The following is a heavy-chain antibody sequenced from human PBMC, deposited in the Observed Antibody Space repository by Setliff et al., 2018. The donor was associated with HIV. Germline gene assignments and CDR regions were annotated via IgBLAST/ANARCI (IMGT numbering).Heavy chain of an antibody. CDR1: GFSFSTYG. D-gene: IGHD3-16*01. V-gene: IGHV3-33*01. Sequence: PGGSLRLSCAASGFSFSTYGMYWVRQAPGKGLEWVAVIWYDASGEHYADSVKGRFTISRDNSKNILYLQMNSLRAEDTAMYYCARDFLGDGYMDVWGKGTTVTVSS. CDR3: ARDFLGDGYMDV. J-gene: IGHJ6*03. CDR2: IWYDASGE.